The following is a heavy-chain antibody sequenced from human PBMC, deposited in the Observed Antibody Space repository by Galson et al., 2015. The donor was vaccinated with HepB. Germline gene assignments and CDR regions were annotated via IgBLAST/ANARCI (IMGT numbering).Heavy chain of an antibody. CDR1: GFTFSSYA. J-gene: IGHJ6*02. CDR3: ARDIRKSRVGGYYYYGMDV. D-gene: IGHD1-26*01. Sequence: SLRLSCAASGFTFSSYAMHWVRQAPGKGLEWVAVTSYDGSNKYYADSVKGRFTISRDNSKNTLYLQMNSLRAEDTAVYYCARDIRKSRVGGYYYYGMDVWGQGTTVTVSS. CDR2: TSYDGSNK. V-gene: IGHV3-30-3*01.